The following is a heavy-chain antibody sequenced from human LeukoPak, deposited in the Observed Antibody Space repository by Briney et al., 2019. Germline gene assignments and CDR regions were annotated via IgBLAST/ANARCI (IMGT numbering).Heavy chain of an antibody. CDR1: GFTVSSNY. J-gene: IGHJ4*02. Sequence: GGSLRLSCAASGFTVSSNYMSWVRQAPGKGLEWVSAISGSGGSTYYADSVKGRFTISRDNSKNTLYLQMNSLRAEDTAVYYCAGGTAMVKMADYWGQGTLVTVSS. CDR2: ISGSGGST. V-gene: IGHV3-23*01. CDR3: AGGTAMVKMADY. D-gene: IGHD5-18*01.